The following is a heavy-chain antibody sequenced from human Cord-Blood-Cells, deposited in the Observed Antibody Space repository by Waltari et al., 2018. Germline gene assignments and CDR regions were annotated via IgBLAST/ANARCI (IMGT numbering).Heavy chain of an antibody. CDR2: IIPIFGTA. CDR3: ARVQTGAYDAFDI. CDR1: GVTFSSYA. Sequence: QVQLVQSGAEVKKPGSSVKVPCKASGVTFSSYAIRWVRQAPGQGLEWMGGIIPIFGTANYAQKFQGRVTITADKSTSTAYMELSSLRSEDTAVYYCARVQTGAYDAFDIWGQGTMVTVSS. J-gene: IGHJ3*02. D-gene: IGHD1-1*01. V-gene: IGHV1-69*06.